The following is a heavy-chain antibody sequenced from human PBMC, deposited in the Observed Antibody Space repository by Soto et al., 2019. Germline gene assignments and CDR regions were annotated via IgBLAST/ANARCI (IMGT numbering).Heavy chain of an antibody. V-gene: IGHV1-69*06. J-gene: IGHJ5*02. D-gene: IGHD3-3*01. CDR1: GGTFSSYA. CDR2: IIPIFGTA. CDR3: AMRIGLRRIFGVAPLNNWFDP. Sequence: GASLKVSCKASGGTFSSYAISWVRQAPGQGLEWMGGIIPIFGTANYAQKFQGRVTITADKSTSTAYMELSSLRSEDTAVYYCAMRIGLRRIFGVAPLNNWFDPWGQGXLVTVYS.